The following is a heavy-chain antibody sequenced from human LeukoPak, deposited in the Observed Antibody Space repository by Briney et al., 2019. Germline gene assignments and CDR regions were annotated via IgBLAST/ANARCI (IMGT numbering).Heavy chain of an antibody. CDR3: VRGRGRTVTTPFDS. CDR1: GDSFTSVTDY. Sequence: SETLSLTCTVSGDSFTSVTDYWAWIRQPPGRGLEWIASGDYSGGTYYNPSLESRVAISADMSKNQISLKLSSVTAADTAVYYCVRGRGRTVTTPFDSWGQGTLVTVSS. V-gene: IGHV4-39*07. D-gene: IGHD4-17*01. J-gene: IGHJ4*02. CDR2: GDYSGGT.